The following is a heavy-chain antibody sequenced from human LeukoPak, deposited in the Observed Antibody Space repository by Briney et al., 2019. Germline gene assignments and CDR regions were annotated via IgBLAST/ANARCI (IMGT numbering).Heavy chain of an antibody. V-gene: IGHV1-8*03. CDR3: ATSRGSSTSCYDY. D-gene: IGHD2-2*01. Sequence: GASVKVSCKASGYTFTSYDINWVRQATGQGLEWMGWMNPNSGNTGYAQKFQGRVTITRNTSISTAYMELSSLRSEDTAVYYCATSRGSSTSCYDYWGQATLVTVSS. CDR2: MNPNSGNT. CDR1: GYTFTSYD. J-gene: IGHJ4*02.